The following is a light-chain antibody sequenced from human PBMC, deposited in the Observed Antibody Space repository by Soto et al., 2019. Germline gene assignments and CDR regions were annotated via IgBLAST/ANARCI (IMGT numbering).Light chain of an antibody. Sequence: QSALTQPPSASGSPGQSLTISCTGTSTDVGNYNYVSWYQQHPGKAPKLMISDVNRRPSGVPDRFSGSKSGNTASLTVSGLQAEDEPDYYCSSYAGSNNWVFGGGTKVTVL. CDR2: DVN. J-gene: IGLJ3*02. V-gene: IGLV2-8*01. CDR1: STDVGNYNY. CDR3: SSYAGSNNWV.